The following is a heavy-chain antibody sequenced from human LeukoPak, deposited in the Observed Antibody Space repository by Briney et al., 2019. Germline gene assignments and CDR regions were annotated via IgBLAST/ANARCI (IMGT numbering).Heavy chain of an antibody. D-gene: IGHD3-22*01. Sequence: GASVKVSCXASGYTFTGYYMHWVRRAPGQGLERMGWINPNSGGTNYAQNFQGRVTMTRDTSISTAYMELNRLTSDDTAVYYCARSVVVIAPQDYWGQGTLVTVSS. V-gene: IGHV1-2*02. J-gene: IGHJ4*02. CDR1: GYTFTGYY. CDR2: INPNSGGT. CDR3: ARSVVVIAPQDY.